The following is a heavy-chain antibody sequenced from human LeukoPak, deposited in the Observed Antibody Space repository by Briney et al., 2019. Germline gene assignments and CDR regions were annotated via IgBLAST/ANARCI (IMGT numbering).Heavy chain of an antibody. CDR3: ASVGLRGPYFDY. CDR2: TSGDGSST. J-gene: IGHJ4*02. Sequence: PGGSLRLSCAASGFTFSNFYMFWVRHAPGKGLVWVSRTSGDGSSTTYAASVKGRFTISRDNAKNTLYLQMNSLRAEDTAVYYCASVGLRGPYFDYWGQGTLVTVSS. D-gene: IGHD3-10*01. V-gene: IGHV3-74*01. CDR1: GFTFSNFY.